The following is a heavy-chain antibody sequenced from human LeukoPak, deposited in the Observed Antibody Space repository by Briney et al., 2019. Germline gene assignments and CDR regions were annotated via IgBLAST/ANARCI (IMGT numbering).Heavy chain of an antibody. D-gene: IGHD3-22*01. CDR2: IYYSGTT. V-gene: IGHV4-34*01. J-gene: IGHJ4*02. CDR3: ARGFGSSGYYLVADS. CDR1: GGSFSGYY. Sequence: SETLSLTCAVYGGSFSGYYWSWIRQPPGKGLEWIGSIYYSGTTYSNPSLKSRVTISVDTSKNQFSLKLSSVTAADTAVYYCARGFGSSGYYLVADSWGQGTLVTVSS.